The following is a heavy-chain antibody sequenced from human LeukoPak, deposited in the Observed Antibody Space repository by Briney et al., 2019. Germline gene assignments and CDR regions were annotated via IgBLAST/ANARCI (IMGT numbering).Heavy chain of an antibody. CDR2: IYSGGNT. CDR1: GFTISSKY. D-gene: IGHD6-19*01. CDR3: ASGIEVGPIYFDY. Sequence: PGGPLRLSCAASGFTISSKYMSWVRQAPGKGLEWVSVIYSGGNTYYADSVKGRFTISRDNSKNTVNLQMNSLRAEDTAVYYCASGIEVGPIYFDYWGQGTLVTVSS. J-gene: IGHJ4*02. V-gene: IGHV3-66*01.